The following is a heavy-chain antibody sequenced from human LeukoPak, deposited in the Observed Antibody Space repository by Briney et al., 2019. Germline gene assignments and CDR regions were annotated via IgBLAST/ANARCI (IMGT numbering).Heavy chain of an antibody. Sequence: PGGSLRLSCAASGFTFSHYAMSWVRQAPGKGLEWVSGISGSGGSTYYADSVKGRFTISRDNSKNTLYLQMNSLRAEDTAVYYCAKDSGSWYLEYFQHWGQGTLVTVSS. J-gene: IGHJ1*01. CDR3: AKDSGSWYLEYFQH. V-gene: IGHV3-23*01. CDR2: ISGSGGST. CDR1: GFTFSHYA. D-gene: IGHD6-13*01.